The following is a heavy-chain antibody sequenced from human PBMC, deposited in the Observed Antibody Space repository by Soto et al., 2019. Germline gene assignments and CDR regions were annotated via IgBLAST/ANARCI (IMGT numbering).Heavy chain of an antibody. V-gene: IGHV1-18*01. D-gene: IGHD5-12*01. CDR2: ISAYNGNK. CDR3: AIDGYDIPTFDH. J-gene: IGHJ4*02. Sequence: QVQLVQSGAEVKKPGASVKVACKASGYTFTNYGISWIRQAPGQGLEWMGWISAYNGNKNYAQKFQGRVPMTSDASMYTAYMELRSLRSDDTAVYYCAIDGYDIPTFDHWGQGSRVTGSS. CDR1: GYTFTNYG.